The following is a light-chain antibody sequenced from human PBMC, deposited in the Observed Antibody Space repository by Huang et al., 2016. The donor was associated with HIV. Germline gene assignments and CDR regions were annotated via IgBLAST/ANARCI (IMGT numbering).Light chain of an antibody. CDR2: ETF. CDR3: QQYHEWPRT. CDR1: QGIGNS. J-gene: IGKJ2*01. V-gene: IGKV3-15*01. Sequence: ERVLTQSPGTLSVSPGERATLSCRTSQGIGNSLAWYQLKPGQAPRLLIYETFIRASDIPARFSGGGSEIDFTLTISGLLSEDSAVYYCQQYHEWPRTFGQGTKVEIK.